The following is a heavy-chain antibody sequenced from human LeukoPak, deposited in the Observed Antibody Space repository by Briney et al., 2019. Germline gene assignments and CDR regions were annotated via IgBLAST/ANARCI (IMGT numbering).Heavy chain of an antibody. CDR3: ARDQGYSSGWSLGY. J-gene: IGHJ4*02. D-gene: IGHD6-19*01. CDR1: GGTFSSYA. Sequence: SVKVSCKASGGTFSSYAISWVRQAPGQGLEWMGRIIPIFGTANYAQKFQGRVTITTDESTSTAYMELSSLRSEDTAVYYCARDQGYSSGWSLGYWSQGTLVTVSS. CDR2: IIPIFGTA. V-gene: IGHV1-69*05.